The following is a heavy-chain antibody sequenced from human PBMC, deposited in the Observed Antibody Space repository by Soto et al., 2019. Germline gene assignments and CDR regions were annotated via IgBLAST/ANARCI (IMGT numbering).Heavy chain of an antibody. D-gene: IGHD3-9*01. CDR3: AKDPWDDILTGPNNWFDP. CDR2: ISGSGGST. J-gene: IGHJ5*02. CDR1: GFTFSSYA. Sequence: GGSLRLSCAASGFTFSSYAMSWVRQAPGKGLEWVSAISGSGGSTYYADSVKGRFTISRDNSKNTLYLQMNSLRAEDTAVYYCAKDPWDDILTGPNNWFDPWGQGTLVTVSS. V-gene: IGHV3-23*01.